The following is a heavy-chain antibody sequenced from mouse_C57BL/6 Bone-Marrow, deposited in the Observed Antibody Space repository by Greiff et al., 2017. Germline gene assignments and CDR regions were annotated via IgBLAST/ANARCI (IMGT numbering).Heavy chain of an antibody. V-gene: IGHV1-75*01. CDR2: IFPGSGST. CDR3: ARGTVVATGFDY. J-gene: IGHJ2*01. Sequence: VQLQQSGPELVKPGHSVTISCTASGYTFTDYYLNWVKQRPGQGLEWIGWIFPGSGSTYYNEKFKGKATLTVDKSSSTAYMLLSSLTSEDAAVYFCARGTVVATGFDYWGQGTTLTVSS. D-gene: IGHD1-1*01. CDR1: GYTFTDYY.